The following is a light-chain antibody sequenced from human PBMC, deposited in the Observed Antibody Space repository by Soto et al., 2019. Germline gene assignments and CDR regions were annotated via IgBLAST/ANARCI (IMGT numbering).Light chain of an antibody. Sequence: EIGRTQSPATLSVTTGERATLSCRASQSVSTSLAWCQQKPGQAPRLLIYGASTRATGIPARFSGSGSGTEFTLTISSLQSEDFAVYYCQKYNDWPITFGQGTRLEIK. CDR3: QKYNDWPIT. J-gene: IGKJ5*01. V-gene: IGKV3-15*01. CDR1: QSVSTS. CDR2: GAS.